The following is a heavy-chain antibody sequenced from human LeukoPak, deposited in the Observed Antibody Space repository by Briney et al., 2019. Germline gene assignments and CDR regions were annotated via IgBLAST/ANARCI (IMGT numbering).Heavy chain of an antibody. CDR1: GFTFSSYS. Sequence: GGSLRLSRAASGFTFSSYSMNWVRQAPGKGLEWVSSISSSSSYIYYADSVKGRFTISRDNAKNSLYLQMNSLRAEDTAVYYCARAGGYRDYFDYWGQGTLVTVSS. CDR2: ISSSSSYI. V-gene: IGHV3-21*01. J-gene: IGHJ4*02. D-gene: IGHD1-1*01. CDR3: ARAGGYRDYFDY.